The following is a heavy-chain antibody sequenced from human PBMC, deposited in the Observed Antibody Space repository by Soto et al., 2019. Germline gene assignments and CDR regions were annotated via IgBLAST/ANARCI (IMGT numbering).Heavy chain of an antibody. V-gene: IGHV4-34*12. CDR2: IIHSEST. CDR1: GGSFSAYY. Sequence: SETLSLTCAVYGGSFSAYYWSWVRQPPGKGLEWIGEIIHSESTKYNPSLKSRVTISVDTSKNQFSLKLGSVTAADTALYYCSRRAPEGFDPWGQGTLVTVSS. J-gene: IGHJ5*02. CDR3: SRRAPEGFDP.